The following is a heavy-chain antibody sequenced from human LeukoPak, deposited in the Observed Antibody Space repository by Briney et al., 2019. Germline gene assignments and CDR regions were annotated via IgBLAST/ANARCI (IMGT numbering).Heavy chain of an antibody. V-gene: IGHV1-2*02. D-gene: IGHD5-18*01. CDR1: GYTFTGYY. Sequence: ASVKVSCKASGYTFTGYYMYWVRQAPGQGLEWMGWINPNSGGTKYAQKFQGGVTMTRDTSISTAYMELSGLRSDDTAVYYCARSVDTANNWFDPWGQGTLVTVSS. J-gene: IGHJ5*02. CDR2: INPNSGGT. CDR3: ARSVDTANNWFDP.